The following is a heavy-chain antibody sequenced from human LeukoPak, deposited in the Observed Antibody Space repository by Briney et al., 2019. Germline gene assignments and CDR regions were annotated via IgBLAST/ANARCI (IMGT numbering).Heavy chain of an antibody. Sequence: PGGSLRLSCAASRFTFSSYGMHWVRQAPGKGLEWVAAIRYDGSDKYYADSVKGRFAISRDNSKNTLYLQMNSLRAEDTAVYYCARDPSSITSYFDYWGQGTLVTVSS. CDR2: IRYDGSDK. D-gene: IGHD2-2*01. CDR3: ARDPSSITSYFDY. J-gene: IGHJ4*02. CDR1: RFTFSSYG. V-gene: IGHV3-33*01.